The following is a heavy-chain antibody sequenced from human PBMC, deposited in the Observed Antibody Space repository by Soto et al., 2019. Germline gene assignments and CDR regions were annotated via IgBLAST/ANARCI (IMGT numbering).Heavy chain of an antibody. V-gene: IGHV4-30-4*01. CDR2: IYYSGST. J-gene: IGHJ4*02. CDR3: ASSFYYDSSDFDY. Sequence: QVQLQDSGPGLVKPSQTLSLTCTVSGVSISSGDYYWSWIRQPPGTGLEWIGYIYYSGSTYSNPSLKSRVTISVDTCKSRFSLKLSSVTAADTAVYYCASSFYYDSSDFDYWGQGTLVIVSS. CDR1: GVSISSGDYY. D-gene: IGHD3-22*01.